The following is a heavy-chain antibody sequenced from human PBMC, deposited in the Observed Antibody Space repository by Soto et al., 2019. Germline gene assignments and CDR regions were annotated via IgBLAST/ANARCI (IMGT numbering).Heavy chain of an antibody. CDR3: ATGRDFGDYVSISLAFDI. Sequence: QVPLVQSGAEVKKPGASVKVSCKVSGYTLTELSMHWVRQAPGKGLEWMGGFDPEDGETIYAQKFQGRVTMTEDTSTDTAYMELSSLRSEDTAVYYCATGRDFGDYVSISLAFDIWGQGTMVTVSS. J-gene: IGHJ3*02. D-gene: IGHD4-17*01. CDR1: GYTLTELS. V-gene: IGHV1-24*01. CDR2: FDPEDGET.